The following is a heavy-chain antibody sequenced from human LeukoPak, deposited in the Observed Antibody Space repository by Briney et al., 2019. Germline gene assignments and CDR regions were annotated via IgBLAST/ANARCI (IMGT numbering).Heavy chain of an antibody. CDR2: IYWDDDK. CDR1: GFSLSTSGVG. D-gene: IGHD6-13*01. J-gene: IGHJ4*02. Sequence: SGPTLVNPTQTLTLTCTFSGFSLSTSGVGVGWIRQPPGKALEWLALIYWDDDKRYSPSLKSRLTITKDTSKNQVVLTMTNVDPVDTATYYCAHIFGSSWFSDRGYYFDYWGQGTLVTVSS. CDR3: AHIFGSSWFSDRGYYFDY. V-gene: IGHV2-5*02.